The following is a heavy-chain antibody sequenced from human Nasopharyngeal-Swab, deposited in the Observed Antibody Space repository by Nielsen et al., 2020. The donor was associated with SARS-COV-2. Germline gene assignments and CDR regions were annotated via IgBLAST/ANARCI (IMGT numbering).Heavy chain of an antibody. Sequence: WIRQPPGKGLEWIGEINHSGSTNYNPSLKSRVTISVDTSKNQFSLELSSVTAADTAVYYCARDYRTVTTGGVYYYYYMDVWGKGTTVTVSS. CDR2: INHSGST. J-gene: IGHJ6*03. CDR3: ARDYRTVTTGGVYYYYYMDV. D-gene: IGHD4-17*01. V-gene: IGHV4-34*01.